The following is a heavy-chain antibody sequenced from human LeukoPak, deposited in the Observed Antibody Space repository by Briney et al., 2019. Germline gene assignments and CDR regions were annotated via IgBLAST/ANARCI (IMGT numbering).Heavy chain of an antibody. CDR2: ISWNSGSK. J-gene: IGHJ3*02. CDR3: VKETGLYYDSTGSDAFDI. V-gene: IGHV3-9*01. D-gene: IGHD3-22*01. Sequence: PGGSLRLSCAASGFTFDDYAIHWVRQVPGKGLEWVSGISWNSGSKGYADSVRGRFTISRDNAKNFLYLQMNSLRAEDTALYYCVKETGLYYDSTGSDAFDIWGQGIMVTVSS. CDR1: GFTFDDYA.